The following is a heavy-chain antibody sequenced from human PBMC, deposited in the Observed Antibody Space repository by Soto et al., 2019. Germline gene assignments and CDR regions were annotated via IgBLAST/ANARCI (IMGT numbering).Heavy chain of an antibody. Sequence: LGESLKISCKGSGYNFTSYWIGCVRQMPGKGLEWMGIIYPCDSDTRYSPSFQGQVTISADKSISTAYLQWSSLKASENAMYYCVRRRYCSSTSCYPSDYYFDYWGQGTLVTVSP. D-gene: IGHD2-2*01. CDR3: VRRRYCSSTSCYPSDYYFDY. J-gene: IGHJ4*02. CDR2: IYPCDSDT. CDR1: GYNFTSYW. V-gene: IGHV5-51*01.